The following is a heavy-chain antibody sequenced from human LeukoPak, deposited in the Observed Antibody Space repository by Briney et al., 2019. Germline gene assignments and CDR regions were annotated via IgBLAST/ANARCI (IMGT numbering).Heavy chain of an antibody. J-gene: IGHJ6*03. CDR2: VYYSGST. CDR3: ARGRVSSSTWYSTYYYYFYMDV. V-gene: IGHV4-39*07. D-gene: IGHD1-1*01. CDR1: GGSISSSNYY. Sequence: SETLSLTCTVSGGSISSSNYYWGWIRQPPGKGLEWIASVYYSGSTYYNPSLKSRVTISVDTSKNLFSLRLRSVTAADTAVYFCARGRVSSSTWYSTYYYYFYMDVWGKGTTVTVSS.